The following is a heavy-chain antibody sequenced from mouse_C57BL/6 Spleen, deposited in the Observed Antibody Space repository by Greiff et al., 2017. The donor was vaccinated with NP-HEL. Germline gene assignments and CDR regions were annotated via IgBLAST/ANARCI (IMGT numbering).Heavy chain of an antibody. CDR1: GYTFTDYN. D-gene: IGHD2-2*01. CDR3: ARPIYYGYDSWYFDV. Sequence: VQLQQSGPELVKPGASVKIPCKASGYTFTDYNMDWVKQSHGKSLEWIGDINPNNGGTIYNQKFKGKATLTVDKSSSTAYMELRSLTSEDTAVYYCARPIYYGYDSWYFDVWGTGTTVTVSS. J-gene: IGHJ1*03. CDR2: INPNNGGT. V-gene: IGHV1-18*01.